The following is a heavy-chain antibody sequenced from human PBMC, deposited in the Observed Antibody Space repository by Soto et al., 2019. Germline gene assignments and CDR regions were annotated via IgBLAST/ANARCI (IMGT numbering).Heavy chain of an antibody. CDR1: GYTFTRNW. CDR3: ATPGGRDFNAFGV. CDR2: IFPIDSDT. Sequence: GESLKISCKGSGYTFTRNWIGWVRQMPGKGLEWMGIIFPIDSDTGYSPSSQGQVTISADNSISTAYLQWSSLKASDTAIYYCATPGGRDFNAFGVWGQGTMVTVSS. J-gene: IGHJ3*01. V-gene: IGHV5-51*01. D-gene: IGHD2-21*02.